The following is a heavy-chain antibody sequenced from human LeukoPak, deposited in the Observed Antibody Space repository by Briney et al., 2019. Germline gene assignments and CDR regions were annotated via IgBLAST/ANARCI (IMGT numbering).Heavy chain of an antibody. CDR1: GFTLSSYA. D-gene: IGHD7-27*01. Sequence: QPGGSLRLSCAASGFTLSSYAMHWVRQAPGKGLEWVAVISYDGSNKYYADSVKGRFTISRDNSKNTLYLQMNSLRAEDTAVYYCAGLTGSNDYWGQGTLVTVSS. J-gene: IGHJ4*02. V-gene: IGHV3-30-3*01. CDR3: AGLTGSNDY. CDR2: ISYDGSNK.